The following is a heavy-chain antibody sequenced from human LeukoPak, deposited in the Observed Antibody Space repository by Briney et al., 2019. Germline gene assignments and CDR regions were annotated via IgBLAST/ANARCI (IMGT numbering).Heavy chain of an antibody. CDR1: GYTFTSYG. Sequence: ASVKVSCKASGYTFTSYGITWVRQAPGQGPEWMGWISGYNGNTNYAQKVQGRVTMTTDTSTSTAYMELRSLRSDDTAVYYCTSDTYYYDSTGLGHWFDPWGQGTLVTVSS. CDR2: ISGYNGNT. D-gene: IGHD3-22*01. J-gene: IGHJ5*02. CDR3: TSDTYYYDSTGLGHWFDP. V-gene: IGHV1-18*01.